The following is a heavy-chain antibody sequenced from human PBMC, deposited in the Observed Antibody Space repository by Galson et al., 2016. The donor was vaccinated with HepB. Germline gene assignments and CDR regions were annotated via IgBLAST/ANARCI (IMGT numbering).Heavy chain of an antibody. CDR1: GFIFSDSY. J-gene: IGHJ5*02. V-gene: IGHV3-11*05. CDR2: ISFSSAYT. Sequence: SLRLSCAASGFIFSDSYMSWIRQAPGKGLEWVSYISFSSAYTNYADSAMGRLTISRDNARNSLYLQMNSLRLEDTAVYYCARGPQPGPNWFDPRGLGTLVSVSS. D-gene: IGHD1-14*01. CDR3: ARGPQPGPNWFDP.